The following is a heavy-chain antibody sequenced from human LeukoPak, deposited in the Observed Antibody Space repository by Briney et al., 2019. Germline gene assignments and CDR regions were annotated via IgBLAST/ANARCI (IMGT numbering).Heavy chain of an antibody. J-gene: IGHJ6*03. CDR3: ARVDRAVVVVPAAKGDYYYYYMDV. CDR2: ISSSGSTI. CDR1: GFTFSDYY. V-gene: IGHV3-11*01. D-gene: IGHD2-2*01. Sequence: GGSLRLSCAASGFTFSDYYMSWIRQAPGKGLEWVSYISSSGSTIYYADSVKGRFTISRDNAKNSLYLQMNSLRAEDTAVYYCARVDRAVVVVPAAKGDYYYYYMDVWGKGTTVTVSS.